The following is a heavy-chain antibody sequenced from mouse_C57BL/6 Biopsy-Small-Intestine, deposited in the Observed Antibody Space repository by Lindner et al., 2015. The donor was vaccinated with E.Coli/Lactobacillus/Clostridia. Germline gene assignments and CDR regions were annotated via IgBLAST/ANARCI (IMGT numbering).Heavy chain of an antibody. CDR3: ARGRNYDSSGYYQAFSYYGMDV. D-gene: IGHD1-1*01. Sequence: SVKVSCKASGGTFSSYAISWVRQAPGQGLEWMGRIIPIFGIANYAQKFQGRVTITADKSTSTAYMELSSLRSEDTAVYYCARGRNYDSSGYYQAFSYYGMDVWGQGTTVTVSS. CDR2: IIPIFGIA. V-gene: IGHV1-81*01. CDR1: GGTFSSYA. J-gene: IGHJ1*01.